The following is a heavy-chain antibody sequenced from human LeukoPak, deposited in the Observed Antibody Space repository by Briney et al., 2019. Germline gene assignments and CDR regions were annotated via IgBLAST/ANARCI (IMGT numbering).Heavy chain of an antibody. D-gene: IGHD3-9*01. CDR1: GFTFSSYA. Sequence: GGSLRLSCAASGFTFSSYAMSWVRQAPGKGLEWVSSISGSGDSVYYADSVKGRFTISRDKSKNTLYLQMSNLRAEDTALYFCAKLNPDMLAAINYFGYWGQGTLVTVPS. CDR2: ISGSGDSV. V-gene: IGHV3-23*01. CDR3: AKLNPDMLAAINYFGY. J-gene: IGHJ4*02.